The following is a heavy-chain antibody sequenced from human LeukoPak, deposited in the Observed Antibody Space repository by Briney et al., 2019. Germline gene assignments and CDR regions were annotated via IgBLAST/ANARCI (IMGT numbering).Heavy chain of an antibody. D-gene: IGHD6-19*01. CDR2: INQDGTDK. CDR1: GFTLSSYL. CDR3: ARGGAVSGYWIY. Sequence: GGSLRLSCAASGFTLSSYLMTWVRQTPGKGLEWVATINQDGTDKKYVDSVKGRFTISRDNAKNSLYLQMNSLRADDTSVYYCARGGAVSGYWIYWGQGTLVTVSS. J-gene: IGHJ4*02. V-gene: IGHV3-7*01.